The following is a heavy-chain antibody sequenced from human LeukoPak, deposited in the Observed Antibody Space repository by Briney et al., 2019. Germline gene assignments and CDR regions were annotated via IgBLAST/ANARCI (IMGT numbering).Heavy chain of an antibody. CDR2: ISGSGGST. J-gene: IGHJ4*02. V-gene: IGHV3-23*01. Sequence: GGSLRLSCAASRFTFSTYDMSWVRQAPGKGLEWVSGISGSGGSTYYADSVKGRFTISRDNSKNTLYLQMNSLRAEDTAVYYCAKSIHYYDSSGPRFWGQGTLVNVSS. D-gene: IGHD3-22*01. CDR1: RFTFSTYD. CDR3: AKSIHYYDSSGPRF.